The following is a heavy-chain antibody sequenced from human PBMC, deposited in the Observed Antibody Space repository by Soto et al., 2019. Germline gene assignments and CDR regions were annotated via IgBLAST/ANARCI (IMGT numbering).Heavy chain of an antibody. Sequence: QVQLVQSGAEVKKPGASVKVSCKASGYTFTSYDINWVRQATGQGLEWMGWMNPNSGNTGYAQKFQGRVTMTKNTSISTAYIEVSMVRSEGPVVYYCAKEKVGAYDSWGQGTLVTVSS. J-gene: IGHJ4*02. CDR1: GYTFTSYD. D-gene: IGHD1-26*01. V-gene: IGHV1-8*01. CDR3: AKEKVGAYDS. CDR2: MNPNSGNT.